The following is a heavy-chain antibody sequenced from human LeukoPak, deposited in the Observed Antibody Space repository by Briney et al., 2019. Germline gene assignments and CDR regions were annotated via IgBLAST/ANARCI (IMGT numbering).Heavy chain of an antibody. Sequence: PGGSLRLSCAASGFTFSDYYMSWLRQAPGKGLEWVSYISSSGSTIYYADSVKGRFTISRDNAKNSLYPQMNSLRAGDTAVYYCARDSGHYYYYGMDVWGQGTTVTVSS. J-gene: IGHJ6*02. D-gene: IGHD7-27*01. CDR3: ARDSGHYYYYGMDV. V-gene: IGHV3-11*01. CDR1: GFTFSDYY. CDR2: ISSSGSTI.